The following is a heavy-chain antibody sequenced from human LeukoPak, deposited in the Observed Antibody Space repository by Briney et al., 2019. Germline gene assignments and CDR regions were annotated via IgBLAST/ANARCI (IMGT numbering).Heavy chain of an antibody. CDR1: GGTFSSYA. J-gene: IGHJ4*02. V-gene: IGHV1-69*13. D-gene: IGHD1-26*01. CDR2: IIPIFGTA. CDR3: ARDKYSGSYSFDY. Sequence: GASVKVSCKASGGTFSSYAISWVRQAPGQGPEWMGGIIPIFGTANYAQKFQGRVTITADESTSTAYMELSSLRSEDTAVYYCARDKYSGSYSFDYWGQGTLVTVSS.